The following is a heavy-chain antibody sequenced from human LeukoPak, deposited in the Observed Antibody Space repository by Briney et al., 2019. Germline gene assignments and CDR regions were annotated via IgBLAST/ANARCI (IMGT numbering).Heavy chain of an antibody. J-gene: IGHJ4*02. D-gene: IGHD4-17*01. CDR2: FYHSGST. V-gene: IGHV4-59*01. CDR3: ARGRDYFSVDY. CDR1: GGSISSYY. Sequence: SETLSLTCTVSGGSISSYYWSWIRQPPGKGLEWIGYFYHSGSTNSNPSLKSRVTISADTSQNRFSLKLTSVTAADTAVYYCARGRDYFSVDYWGQGTLVPVSS.